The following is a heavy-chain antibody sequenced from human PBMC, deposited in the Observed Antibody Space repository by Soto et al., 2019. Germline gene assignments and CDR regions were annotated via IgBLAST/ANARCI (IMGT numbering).Heavy chain of an antibody. CDR2: IYFTGST. CDR3: ARHSRRYYSWLWVFDI. CDR1: GDSISSHY. Sequence: PSETLSLTCAVSGDSISSHYWNWVRQTPGKGLEWVGCIYFTGSTIYNPSLESRVTMSVDTSKTQFSLRLSSVTAADTAVYYCARHSRRYYSWLWVFDIWGKGTRVTVS. J-gene: IGHJ3*02. D-gene: IGHD3-9*01. V-gene: IGHV4-59*08.